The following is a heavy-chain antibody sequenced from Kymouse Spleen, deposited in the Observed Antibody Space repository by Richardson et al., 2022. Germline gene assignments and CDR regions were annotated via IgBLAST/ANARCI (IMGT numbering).Heavy chain of an antibody. CDR3: AKADSSSSVGDY. V-gene: IGHV3-30*18. CDR2: ISYDGSNK. Sequence: QVQLVESGGGVVQPGRSLRLSCAASGFTFSSYGMHWVRQAPGKGLEWVAVISYDGSNKYYADSVKGRFTISRDNSKNTLYLQMNSLRAEDTAVYYCAKADSSSSVGDYWGQGTLVTVSS. J-gene: IGHJ4*02. CDR1: GFTFSSYG. D-gene: IGHD6-6*01.